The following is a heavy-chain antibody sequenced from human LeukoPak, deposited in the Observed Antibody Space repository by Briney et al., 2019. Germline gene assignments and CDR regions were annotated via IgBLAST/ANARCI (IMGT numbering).Heavy chain of an antibody. D-gene: IGHD2/OR15-2a*01. Sequence: PGGSLRLSCAASGFTFSTSTMNWVRQAPGKGLEWVSSISSSNDYIYYADSVKGRFTISRDNAKNSLYLQMNSLRAEDTAVYYCVRIPNSAGLPNWLDPWGQGTLVTVPS. CDR2: ISSSNDYI. CDR1: GFTFSTST. CDR3: VRIPNSAGLPNWLDP. J-gene: IGHJ5*02. V-gene: IGHV3-21*01.